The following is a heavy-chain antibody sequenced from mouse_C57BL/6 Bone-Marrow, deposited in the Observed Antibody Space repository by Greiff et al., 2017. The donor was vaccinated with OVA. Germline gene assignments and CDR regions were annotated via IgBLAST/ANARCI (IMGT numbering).Heavy chain of an antibody. CDR3: VPYYYGFAY. CDR2: IRSKSNNYAT. J-gene: IGHJ3*01. Sequence: EVHLVESGGGLVQPKGSLKLSCAASGFSFNTYAMNWVRQAPGKGLEWVARIRSKSNNYATYYADSVKDRFTISRDDSESMLYLQMNNLKTEDTAMYYCVPYYYGFAYWGQGTLVTVSA. D-gene: IGHD1-1*01. CDR1: GFSFNTYA. V-gene: IGHV10-1*01.